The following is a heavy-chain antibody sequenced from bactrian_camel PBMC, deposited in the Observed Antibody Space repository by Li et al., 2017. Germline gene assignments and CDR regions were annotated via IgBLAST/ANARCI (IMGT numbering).Heavy chain of an antibody. CDR2: VYSDGSKS. D-gene: IGHD3*01. CDR1: GFTFGSYY. V-gene: IGHV3-2*01. Sequence: VQLVESGGGLVQPGGSLRLSCAASGFTFGSYYMNWVRQAPGKGLEWVATVYSDGSKSFTADSVKDRFTISKDNDKNTVYLQMNSLKPEDSGMYYCAADTGGGVSWLNWARGEAYNNWGQGTQVTVS. J-gene: IGHJ4*01. CDR3: AADTGGGVSWLNWARGEAYNN.